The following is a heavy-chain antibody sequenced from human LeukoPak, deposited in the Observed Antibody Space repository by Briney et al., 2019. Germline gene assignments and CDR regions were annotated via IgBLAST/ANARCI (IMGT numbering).Heavy chain of an antibody. CDR1: GGSFSGYY. D-gene: IGHD3-10*01. V-gene: IGHV4-34*01. Sequence: KPSETLSLTCAVYGGSFSGYYWSWLRQPPGKGLEWIGEINHSGSTNYNPSLKSRVTISVDTSKNQFSLKLSSVTAEDTAVYYCARAYGSGSYYNWGQGTLVTVSS. CDR3: ARAYGSGSYYN. CDR2: INHSGST. J-gene: IGHJ4*02.